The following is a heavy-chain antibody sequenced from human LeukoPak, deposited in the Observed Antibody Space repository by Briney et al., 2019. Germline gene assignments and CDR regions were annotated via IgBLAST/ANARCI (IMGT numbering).Heavy chain of an antibody. D-gene: IGHD3-3*01. V-gene: IGHV3-30*04. Sequence: GGSLRLSCAASGFTFSSYAMHWVRQAPGKGLEWVAVISYDGSNKYYADSVKGRFTISRDNSKNTLYLQMNSLRSEDTAVYYCAREAFFWSGYYKGFDYWGQGTLVTVSS. CDR1: GFTFSSYA. CDR3: AREAFFWSGYYKGFDY. J-gene: IGHJ4*02. CDR2: ISYDGSNK.